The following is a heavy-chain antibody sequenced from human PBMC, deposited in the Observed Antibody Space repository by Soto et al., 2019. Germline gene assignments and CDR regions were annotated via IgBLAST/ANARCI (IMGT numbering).Heavy chain of an antibody. J-gene: IGHJ4*01. Sequence: ASVKVSGKASGYTFTGYAMHWVRQVPGQRLEWMGWINAGNGNTKYSQKFQGRVTITRYTSASTAYMELSSRISEDTGVYYCARDDSSRWYGSFDYWAHRTLVTVSS. CDR2: INAGNGNT. CDR1: GYTFTGYA. CDR3: ARDDSSRWYGSFDY. V-gene: IGHV1-3*01. D-gene: IGHD6-19*01.